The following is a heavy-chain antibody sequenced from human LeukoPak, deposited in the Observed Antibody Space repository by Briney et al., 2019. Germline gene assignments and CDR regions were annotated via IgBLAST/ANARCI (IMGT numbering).Heavy chain of an antibody. Sequence: EGSLRLSCAASGFTFSSYGMHWVRQAPGKRLEWVAVISYDGSNKYYADSVKGRFTISRDNSRNTLYLQMNSLRVEDTAVYYCAREGASSLVRGVIGYWGQGTLVTVSS. D-gene: IGHD3-10*01. J-gene: IGHJ4*02. CDR2: ISYDGSNK. V-gene: IGHV3-30*03. CDR3: AREGASSLVRGVIGY. CDR1: GFTFSSYG.